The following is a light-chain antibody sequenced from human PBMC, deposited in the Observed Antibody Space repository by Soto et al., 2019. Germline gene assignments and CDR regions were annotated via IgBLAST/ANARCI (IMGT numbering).Light chain of an antibody. Sequence: QSVLTQPASVSGSPGQSITISCTGTSSDVGSYNLVSWYQQHPGKAPKLMIHEGSKRPSGVSNRFSGSKSGNTASLTISGLQAEDEADYYCCSYAGSSTLVFGRGTQLTVL. V-gene: IGLV2-23*01. J-gene: IGLJ2*01. CDR3: CSYAGSSTLV. CDR2: EGS. CDR1: SSDVGSYNL.